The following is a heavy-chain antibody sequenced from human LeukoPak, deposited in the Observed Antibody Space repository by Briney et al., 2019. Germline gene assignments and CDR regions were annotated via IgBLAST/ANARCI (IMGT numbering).Heavy chain of an antibody. CDR3: ARDAGLLNSSGYSDAFDI. CDR2: IYTSGST. CDR1: GGSISSSY. V-gene: IGHV4-4*07. J-gene: IGHJ3*02. D-gene: IGHD3-22*01. Sequence: SETLSLTCTVSGGSISSSYWSWIRQPAGKGLEWIGRIYTSGSTNYNPSLESRVTMSVDTSRNQFSLRLTSVTAADTAMYYCARDAGLLNSSGYSDAFDIWGQGTMVTVSS.